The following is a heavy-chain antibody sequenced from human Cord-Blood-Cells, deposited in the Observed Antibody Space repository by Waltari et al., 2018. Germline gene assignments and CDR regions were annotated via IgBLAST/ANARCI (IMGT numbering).Heavy chain of an antibody. Sequence: QVQLVQSGAEVKKPGSSVKVSCKASGVTFSSYAISWVRQAPGQGLEWMGGVIPTLSRTNHEQKFNGRVMITAVKSTSTDYMELSILRAEDTAVYYCARGRDYDRRYTAFNYWGKGTLVTVSS. CDR3: ARGRDYDRRYTAFNY. CDR1: GVTFSSYA. CDR2: VIPTLSRT. D-gene: IGHD4-17*01. V-gene: IGHV1-69*10. J-gene: IGHJ4*02.